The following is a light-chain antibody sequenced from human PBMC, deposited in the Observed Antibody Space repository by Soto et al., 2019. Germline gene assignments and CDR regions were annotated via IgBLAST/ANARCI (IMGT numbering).Light chain of an antibody. V-gene: IGKV1-5*01. J-gene: IGKJ1*01. Sequence: DIQMTQSPSTLPASVVDRVTITCRASQSIDRWLAWYQQKPGKAPKLLIYDVSSLESGVPSRFSGSGSGTEFILNISSLQPDDFATYYCQQYDSYSWTFDQGTKVDIK. CDR1: QSIDRW. CDR3: QQYDSYSWT. CDR2: DVS.